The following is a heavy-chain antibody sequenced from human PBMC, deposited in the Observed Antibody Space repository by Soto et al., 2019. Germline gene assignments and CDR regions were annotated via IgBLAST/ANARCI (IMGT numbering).Heavy chain of an antibody. Sequence: SGKVSCKAAGYTFTSYYMDWVRQSPGQGLEWMGIINPSGGSTSYAQKFQGRVTMTRDTSTSTVYMELSSLRSEDTAVYYCARVRRSGSWNGMDVWGQGTTGTVSS. V-gene: IGHV1-46*01. CDR3: ARVRRSGSWNGMDV. CDR2: INPSGGST. CDR1: GYTFTSYY. D-gene: IGHD3-10*01. J-gene: IGHJ6*02.